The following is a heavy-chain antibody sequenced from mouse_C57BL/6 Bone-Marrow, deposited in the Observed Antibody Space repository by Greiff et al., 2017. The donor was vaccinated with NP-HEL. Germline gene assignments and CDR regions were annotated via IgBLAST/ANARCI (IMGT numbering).Heavy chain of an antibody. CDR3: AREDYGTHWYFDV. D-gene: IGHD2-1*01. CDR2: INPSSGYT. Sequence: VQLQQSGAELAKPGASVKLSCKASGYTFTSYWMHWVKQRPGQGLEWIGYINPSSGYTKYNQKFKDKATLTADKSSSTAYMQLSSLTYEDSAVYYCAREDYGTHWYFDVWGTGTTVTASS. CDR1: GYTFTSYW. V-gene: IGHV1-7*01. J-gene: IGHJ1*03.